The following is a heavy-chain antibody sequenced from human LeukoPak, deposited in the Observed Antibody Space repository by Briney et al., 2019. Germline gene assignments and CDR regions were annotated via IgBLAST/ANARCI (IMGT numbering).Heavy chain of an antibody. D-gene: IGHD3-22*01. CDR2: IRWDGSIQ. V-gene: IGHV3-30*02. Sequence: GGSLRLSCAASGFTFSSYGMHWVRQAPGKGLEWVAFIRWDGSIQYYADSVKGRFTISRDTSKNTLYLQMNSLRAEDTALYYCARSKSYDSSGYYFDYWGQGTLVTVPS. CDR3: ARSKSYDSSGYYFDY. J-gene: IGHJ4*02. CDR1: GFTFSSYG.